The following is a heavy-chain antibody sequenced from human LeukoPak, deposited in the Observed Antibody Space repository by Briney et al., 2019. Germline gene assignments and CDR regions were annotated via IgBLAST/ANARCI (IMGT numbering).Heavy chain of an antibody. CDR3: AAVETSGSSGYYVNAFDI. CDR1: GFTFTSSA. D-gene: IGHD3-22*01. V-gene: IGHV1-58*02. CDR2: IVVGSGNT. Sequence: GASVKVSCKASGFTFTSSAMQWVRQARGQRLEWIGWIVVGSGNTNYAQKFQERVTITRDMSTSTAYMELSSLRSEDTAVYYCAAVETSGSSGYYVNAFDIWGQGTMVTVSS. J-gene: IGHJ3*02.